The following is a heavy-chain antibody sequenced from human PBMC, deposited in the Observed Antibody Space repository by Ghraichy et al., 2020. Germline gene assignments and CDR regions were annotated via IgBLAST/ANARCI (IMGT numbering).Heavy chain of an antibody. Sequence: WVAVIWYDGSNKYYADSVKGRFTISRDYSKNTLYLQLNSLRAEDTAVYYCARGGHSSTSFDYWGQG. J-gene: IGHJ4*02. CDR3: ARGGHSSTSFDY. CDR2: IWYDGSNK. V-gene: IGHV3-33*01. D-gene: IGHD2-2*01.